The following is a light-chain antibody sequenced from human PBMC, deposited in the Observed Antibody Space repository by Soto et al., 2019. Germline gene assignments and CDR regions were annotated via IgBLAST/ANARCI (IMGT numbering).Light chain of an antibody. CDR3: HQRSNWPIT. V-gene: IGKV3-11*01. J-gene: IGKJ5*01. CDR1: RSVSSY. CDR2: DAS. Sequence: EIVLAQSPATLSLSPGESATLSRRATRSVSSYLAWYQQKPGQAPRLLIYDASSRPTDIPARFSGSGSGTDFTLTISSLEPEDFALYYCHQRSNWPITFGQGTRLEIK.